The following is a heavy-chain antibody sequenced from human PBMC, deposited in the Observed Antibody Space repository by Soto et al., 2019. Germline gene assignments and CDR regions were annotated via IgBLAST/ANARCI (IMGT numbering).Heavy chain of an antibody. CDR2: ISYDGSNK. CDR1: GFTFSSYG. J-gene: IGHJ3*02. D-gene: IGHD5-12*01. Sequence: ESGGGVVQPGRSLRLSCAASGFTFSSYGMHWVRQAPGKGLEWVAVISYDGSNKYYADSVKGRFTISRDNSKNTLYLQMNSLRAADTAVYYCAFDSGQLRSGHAFDIWGQGTMVTVSS. V-gene: IGHV3-30*03. CDR3: AFDSGQLRSGHAFDI.